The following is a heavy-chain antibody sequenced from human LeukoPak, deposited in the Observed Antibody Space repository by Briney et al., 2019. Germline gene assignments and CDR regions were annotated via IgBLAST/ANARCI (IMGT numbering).Heavy chain of an antibody. CDR1: GYTFTRYY. CDR2: INPTSGDT. J-gene: IGHJ3*02. CDR3: ARYGFSAVWQGGWHAFDI. D-gene: IGHD5-24*01. Sequence: GAAVKVCCKASGYTFTRYYVHWVRQAPGQGLQWMGIINPTSGDTIYAQKFQGRVTMTRDMSTNTVYMELGSLRSEDTAVYYCARYGFSAVWQGGWHAFDIWGHGTMVTVSS. V-gene: IGHV1-46*01.